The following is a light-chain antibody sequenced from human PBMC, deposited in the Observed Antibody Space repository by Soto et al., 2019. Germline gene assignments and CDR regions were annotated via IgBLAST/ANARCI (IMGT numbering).Light chain of an antibody. CDR3: KQRTYWPPWT. V-gene: IGKV3-11*01. Sequence: EIVLTQSPPTLSLSTGETAILSCRASQSISSYLAWYQQKPGQAPSLLIYDASNRATGIPARFSGSGCVTDFTLTISSVEPEDFAVSNCKQRTYWPPWTFGQWTKGEI. CDR2: DAS. J-gene: IGKJ1*01. CDR1: QSISSY.